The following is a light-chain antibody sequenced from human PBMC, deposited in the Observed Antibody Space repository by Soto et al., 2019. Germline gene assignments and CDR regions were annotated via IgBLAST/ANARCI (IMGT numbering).Light chain of an antibody. CDR2: GAS. V-gene: IGKV3-15*01. Sequence: DIVMTQSPATLSVSPGERASLSCRAGQSVSSNLAWYQQKPGQAPRLLIYGASTRATGIPARFSGSGSGTEFTLTISSLQSEDFAVYYCQQYNNWPQTFGQGTKVDIK. CDR3: QQYNNWPQT. J-gene: IGKJ1*01. CDR1: QSVSSN.